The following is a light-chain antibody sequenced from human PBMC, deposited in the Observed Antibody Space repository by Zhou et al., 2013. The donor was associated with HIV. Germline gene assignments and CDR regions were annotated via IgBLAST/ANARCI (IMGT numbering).Light chain of an antibody. CDR3: QKYNVDPFT. V-gene: IGKV1-27*01. CDR1: QGISSA. CDR2: AAS. J-gene: IGKJ4*01. Sequence: IQLTQSPSSLSASVGDRVTITCRASQGISSALAWYQQKPGKAPNLLIYAASTLQSGVPSRFSGRGSGTVFTLTISSLQPEDVATYYCQKYNVDPFTFGGGTKVEIK.